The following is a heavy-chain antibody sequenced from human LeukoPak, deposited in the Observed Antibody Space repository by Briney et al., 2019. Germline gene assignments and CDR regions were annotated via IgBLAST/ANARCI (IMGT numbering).Heavy chain of an antibody. J-gene: IGHJ4*02. Sequence: GSSVKVPCNSSGGIFSNYAISWVRQAPGQGLEWMGGHIPIVGTGNYAQKFHGRVTITADESTSTAYMGLSSLRSEDTAVYCCARDRGSHHEGVFDYWGQGTLVTVSS. CDR1: GGIFSNYA. CDR3: ARDRGSHHEGVFDY. D-gene: IGHD1-26*01. CDR2: HIPIVGTG. V-gene: IGHV1-69*01.